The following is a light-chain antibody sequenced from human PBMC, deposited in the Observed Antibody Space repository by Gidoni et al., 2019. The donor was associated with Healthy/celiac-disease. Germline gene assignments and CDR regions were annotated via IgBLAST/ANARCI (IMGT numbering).Light chain of an antibody. V-gene: IGKV1-39*01. CDR2: SAS. CDR3: QQSYSTPPRT. Sequence: DIQMTQSLSSLSASVGDRVTITCRAIQSISSYLNWYQQKPGKAPKLLIYSASSLQSGVPARFSGSGSGTDFTLTISSLQPEDFATYYCQQSYSTPPRTFGQGTKVEIK. CDR1: QSISSY. J-gene: IGKJ1*01.